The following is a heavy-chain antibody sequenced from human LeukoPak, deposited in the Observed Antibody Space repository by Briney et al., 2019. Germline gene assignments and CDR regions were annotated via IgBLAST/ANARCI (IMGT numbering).Heavy chain of an antibody. V-gene: IGHV4-34*01. CDR3: ASLAYCGGDCLDYFDY. CDR2: INHSGST. CDR1: GGSISGYY. Sequence: PSETLSLTCTVSGGSISGYYWSWIRQPPGKGLEWIGEINHSGSTNYNPSLKSRVTISVDTSKNQFSLKLSSVTAADTAVYYCASLAYCGGDCLDYFDYWGQGTLVTVSS. D-gene: IGHD2-21*02. J-gene: IGHJ4*02.